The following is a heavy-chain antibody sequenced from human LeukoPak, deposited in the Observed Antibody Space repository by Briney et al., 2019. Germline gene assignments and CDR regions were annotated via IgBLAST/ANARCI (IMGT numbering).Heavy chain of an antibody. J-gene: IGHJ3*01. V-gene: IGHV4-30-4*08. D-gene: IGHD3-22*01. CDR1: GGSLSSGDYF. CDR2: IYYSGRA. Sequence: SQTLSLTCTVSGGSLSSGDYFWSWLRQPPGKALEWIGYIYYSGRAYYNPSLKSRVTISVDTSKNPFSLKLSPVTAADTAVYYCARDPHYHDRSGSFVWGQGTMVTVSS. CDR3: ARDPHYHDRSGSFV.